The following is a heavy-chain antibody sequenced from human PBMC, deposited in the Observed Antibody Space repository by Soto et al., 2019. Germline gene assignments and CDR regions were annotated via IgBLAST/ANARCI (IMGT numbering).Heavy chain of an antibody. J-gene: IGHJ4*02. D-gene: IGHD4-4*01. CDR2: LNTYNGNT. CDR1: GYTFTNYG. CDR3: ARAQTPTESDF. Sequence: QIQLVQSEGEVKKPGASVKVSCKTSGYTFTNYGVTWVRQAPGQGLEWMGWLNTYNGNTKYAQRFQGRGTMTPDKTASTAYVELRSLRSDDTAVYYWARAQTPTESDFWGQGTLVTVSS. V-gene: IGHV1-18*01.